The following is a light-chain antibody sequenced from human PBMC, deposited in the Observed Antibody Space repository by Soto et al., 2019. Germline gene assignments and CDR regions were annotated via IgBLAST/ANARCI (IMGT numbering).Light chain of an antibody. Sequence: EIVVTQSPATLSVSPGERATLSCRASQSVTSNSAWYQQKPGQAPRLLIYGASTRATGIPARFSGSGSGTEFTLTISSLQSEDFAVYYRQQHNNWPPTFGQGT. CDR3: QQHNNWPPT. V-gene: IGKV3-15*01. J-gene: IGKJ1*01. CDR1: QSVTSN. CDR2: GAS.